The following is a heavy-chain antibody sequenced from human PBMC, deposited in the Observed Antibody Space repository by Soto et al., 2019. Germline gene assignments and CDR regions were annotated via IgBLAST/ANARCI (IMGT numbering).Heavy chain of an antibody. J-gene: IGHJ3*02. V-gene: IGHV3-53*01. CDR3: ARSTDDFWSGYSNDAFDI. D-gene: IGHD3-3*01. Sequence: GGSLRLSCAASGFTVSSNYMSWVRQAPGKGLEWVSVIYSGGSTYYADSVKGRFTISRDNSKNTLYLQMNSLRAEDTAVYYCARSTDDFWSGYSNDAFDIWGQGTMVTVSS. CDR1: GFTVSSNY. CDR2: IYSGGST.